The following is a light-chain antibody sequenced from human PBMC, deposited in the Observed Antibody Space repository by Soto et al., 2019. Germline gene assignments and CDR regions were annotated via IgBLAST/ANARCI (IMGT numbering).Light chain of an antibody. Sequence: DIVMTQSPDSLAVSLGERATINCKSSQSVLYSSNNKNYLAWYQQKAGQPPKLLIYWASTRESGVPDRFSVGGSGTDFTLTISSLQAEDVAVYYCQHWSTFGQGTKVEIK. J-gene: IGKJ1*01. CDR1: QSVLYSSNNKNY. CDR2: WAS. V-gene: IGKV4-1*01. CDR3: QHWST.